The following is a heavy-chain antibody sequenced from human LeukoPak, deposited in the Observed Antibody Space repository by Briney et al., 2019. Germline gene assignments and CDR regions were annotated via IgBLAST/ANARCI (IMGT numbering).Heavy chain of an antibody. V-gene: IGHV1-2*02. J-gene: IGHJ4*02. Sequence: ASVKVSCKASGYTFTGYYMHWVRQAPGQGLEWMGWINPNSGGTNYAQKFQGRVTMTRDTSISTAYMELSRLRSDDTAVYYCARMGPYDSSGYPRSFDYWGQGTLVTVSS. CDR3: ARMGPYDSSGYPRSFDY. CDR1: GYTFTGYY. CDR2: INPNSGGT. D-gene: IGHD3-22*01.